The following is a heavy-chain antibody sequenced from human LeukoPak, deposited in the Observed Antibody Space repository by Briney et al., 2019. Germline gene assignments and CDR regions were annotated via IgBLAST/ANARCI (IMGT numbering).Heavy chain of an antibody. J-gene: IGHJ4*02. V-gene: IGHV3-15*04. CDR3: TRRHYFDY. CDR2: IESKADGGTT. D-gene: IGHD1-1*01. Sequence: GGSLRLSCAASGFTFSNAWMSWVRQAPGKGLEWVGRIESKADGGTTDYAAPVKGRFTISRDDSKNTLYLQMNSLKTEDTAVYYCTRRHYFDYWGQGTLVTVSS. CDR1: GFTFSNAW.